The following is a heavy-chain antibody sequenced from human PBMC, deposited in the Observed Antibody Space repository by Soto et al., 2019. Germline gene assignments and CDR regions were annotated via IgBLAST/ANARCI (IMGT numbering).Heavy chain of an antibody. Sequence: QVQLVESGGGVVQPGRSLRLSCAASGFTFSSYGMHWVRQAPGKGLEWVAVIWYDGSNKYYADSVKGRFTISRDNSKNTLDLQMNSLRAEDTAVYYCASDLVRGFDYWGQGTLVTVSS. CDR3: ASDLVRGFDY. V-gene: IGHV3-33*01. CDR1: GFTFSSYG. J-gene: IGHJ4*02. CDR2: IWYDGSNK. D-gene: IGHD1-26*01.